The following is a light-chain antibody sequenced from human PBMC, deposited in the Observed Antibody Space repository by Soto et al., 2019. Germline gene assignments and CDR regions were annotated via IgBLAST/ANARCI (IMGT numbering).Light chain of an antibody. V-gene: IGLV2-23*01. CDR1: SSDVGSYNL. J-gene: IGLJ1*01. CDR2: EGS. Sequence: QSALTRPASVSGSPGQSITISCTGTSSDVGSYNLVSWYQQHPGKAPKLMIYEGSKRPSGVSNRFSGSKSGNTASLTISGLQAEDEADYYCCSYAGSSTHYVFGTGTKVTV. CDR3: CSYAGSSTHYV.